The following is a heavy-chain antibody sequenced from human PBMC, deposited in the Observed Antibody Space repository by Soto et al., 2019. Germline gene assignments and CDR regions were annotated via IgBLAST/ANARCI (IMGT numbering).Heavy chain of an antibody. CDR2: IIPIFGTA. D-gene: IGHD2-2*01. J-gene: IGHJ4*02. Sequence: SVKVSCKASGGTFSSYAISWVRQAPGQGLEWMGGIIPIFGTANYAQKFQGGVTITADESTSTAYMELSSLRSEDTAVYYCARLLGYCSSTSCYDRDYLGQGTLVTVSS. CDR1: GGTFSSYA. V-gene: IGHV1-69*13. CDR3: ARLLGYCSSTSCYDRDY.